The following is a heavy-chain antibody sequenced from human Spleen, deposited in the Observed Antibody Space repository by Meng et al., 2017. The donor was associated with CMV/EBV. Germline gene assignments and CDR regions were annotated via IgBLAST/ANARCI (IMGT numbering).Heavy chain of an antibody. D-gene: IGHD3-3*01. CDR2: INPSGGST. V-gene: IGHV1-46*01. J-gene: IGHJ6*02. CDR3: ASSMITIFGVVLKSLGYYYYGMDV. Sequence: ASVKVSCKASGYTFTSYYMHWVRQAPGQGLEWMGIINPSGGSTSYAQKFQGRVTMTRDTSTSTVYMELSSLRSEDTAVYYCASSMITIFGVVLKSLGYYYYGMDVWGQGTTVTVSS. CDR1: GYTFTSYY.